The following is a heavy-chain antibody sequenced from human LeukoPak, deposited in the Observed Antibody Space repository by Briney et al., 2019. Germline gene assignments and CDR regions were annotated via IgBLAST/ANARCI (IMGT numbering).Heavy chain of an antibody. CDR1: GFTFSTYG. V-gene: IGHV3-30*02. CDR2: IRYDGSNK. Sequence: PGGSLRLSCAASGFTFSTYGMQWVRQAPGKGLEWVAFIRYDGSNKYHADSVKGRFTISRDNGKITVYVQMKSLRAEDTAVYYCARDSERWLQSHDAFDIWGQGTMVTLSS. J-gene: IGHJ3*02. D-gene: IGHD5-24*01. CDR3: ARDSERWLQSHDAFDI.